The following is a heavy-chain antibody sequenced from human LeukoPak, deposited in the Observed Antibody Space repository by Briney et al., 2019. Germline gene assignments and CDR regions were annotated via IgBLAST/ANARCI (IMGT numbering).Heavy chain of an antibody. J-gene: IGHJ6*04. Sequence: GGSLRLSCAASGFTFSSYWMSWVRQAPGEGLVWVSRIRSDGSDTRYAESVKGRFTISRDNAKNSLYLQMNSLRAEDTAVYYCAELGITMIGGVWGKGTTVTISS. CDR2: IRSDGSDT. D-gene: IGHD3-10*02. V-gene: IGHV3-74*01. CDR3: AELGITMIGGV. CDR1: GFTFSSYW.